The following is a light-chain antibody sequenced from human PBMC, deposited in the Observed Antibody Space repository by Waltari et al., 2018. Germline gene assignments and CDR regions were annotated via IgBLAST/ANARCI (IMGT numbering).Light chain of an antibody. CDR3: QQSYTTPRT. J-gene: IGKJ1*01. CDR1: QTIRNF. V-gene: IGKV1-39*01. CDR2: AAS. Sequence: DIQMTQSPSSLSASVGDRVSITCRASQTIRNFLNGYQPKPGKAPKLLIYAASSVESGVPSRFSGRASGTDFTRTISSLQPEDFATYYCQQSYTTPRTFGQGTRVEIK.